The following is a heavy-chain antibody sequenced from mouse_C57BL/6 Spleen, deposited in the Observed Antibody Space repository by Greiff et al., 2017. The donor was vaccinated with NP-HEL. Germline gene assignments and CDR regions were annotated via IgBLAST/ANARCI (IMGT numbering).Heavy chain of an antibody. J-gene: IGHJ2*01. CDR1: GYAFSSSW. CDR3: ASYGSTLYYFDY. CDR2: IYPGDGDT. V-gene: IGHV1-82*01. D-gene: IGHD1-1*01. Sequence: QVQLQQSGPELVKPGASVKISCKASGYAFSSSWMNWVKQRPGKGLEWIGRIYPGDGDTNYNGKFKGKATLTADKSSSTAYMQLSSLTSEDSAVYVCASYGSTLYYFDYWGQGTTLTVSS.